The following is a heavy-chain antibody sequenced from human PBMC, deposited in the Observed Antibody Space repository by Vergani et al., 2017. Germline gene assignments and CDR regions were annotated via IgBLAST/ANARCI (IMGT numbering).Heavy chain of an antibody. CDR2: ISGSGGST. Sequence: EVQLVESGGGLVQPGGSLRLSCAASGFTFSSYAMSWVRQAPGKGLEWVSAISGSGGSTYYADSVKGRFTISRDNSKNTLYLQMNSLRAEDTAVYYCAKSREYYDSSGRSAFDIWGQGTMVTVSS. D-gene: IGHD3-22*01. CDR1: GFTFSSYA. J-gene: IGHJ3*02. V-gene: IGHV3-23*04. CDR3: AKSREYYDSSGRSAFDI.